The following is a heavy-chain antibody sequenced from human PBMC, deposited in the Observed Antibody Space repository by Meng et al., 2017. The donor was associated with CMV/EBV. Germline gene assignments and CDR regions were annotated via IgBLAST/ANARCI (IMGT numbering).Heavy chain of an antibody. CDR1: GGSISSSSYY. J-gene: IGHJ6*02. CDR3: ARSGYCSSTSYYRLQNYYYYGMDV. D-gene: IGHD2-2*02. Sequence: SETLSLTCTVSGGSISSSSYYWGWIRQPPGKGLEWIGSIYYSGSTYYNPSLKSRVTISVDTSKNQFSLKLSSVTAADTAVYYCARSGYCSSTSYYRLQNYYYYGMDVWGQGTTVTVSS. CDR2: IYYSGST. V-gene: IGHV4-39*07.